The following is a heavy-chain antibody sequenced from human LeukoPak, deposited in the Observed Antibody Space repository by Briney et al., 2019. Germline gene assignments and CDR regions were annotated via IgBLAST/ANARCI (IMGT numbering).Heavy chain of an antibody. CDR3: ARGPPYYYDSSGYSRVFDI. J-gene: IGHJ3*02. CDR2: ISAYNGNT. Sequence: ASVKVSCKASGYTFTSYGISWVRQAPGQGLEWMGWISAYNGNTNYAQKLQGRVTMTTDTSTSTAYMELRSLRSDDTAVYYCARGPPYYYDSSGYSRVFDIWGQGTMVTVSS. V-gene: IGHV1-18*01. CDR1: GYTFTSYG. D-gene: IGHD3-22*01.